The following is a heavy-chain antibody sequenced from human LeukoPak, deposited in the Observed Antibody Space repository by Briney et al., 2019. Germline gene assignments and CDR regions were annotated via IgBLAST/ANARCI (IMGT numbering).Heavy chain of an antibody. D-gene: IGHD5-12*01. J-gene: IGHJ4*02. CDR3: AKVQYSDYDMNFDS. Sequence: GGSLRLSCAASGFTFSRYAMSCVRQAPGMGLEWVSAVGGSDGNTYYADSVKGRFTISRDNSKNSLYLQINSLRADDTAVYYCAKVQYSDYDMNFDSWGQGTLVTVSS. V-gene: IGHV3-23*01. CDR1: GFTFSRYA. CDR2: VGGSDGNT.